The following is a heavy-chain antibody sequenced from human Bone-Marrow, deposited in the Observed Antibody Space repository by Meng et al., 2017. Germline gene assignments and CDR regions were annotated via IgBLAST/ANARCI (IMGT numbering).Heavy chain of an antibody. CDR2: ISSSGSTI. J-gene: IGHJ5*02. Sequence: GESLIFSCAASGFTCSSYEMNWVRQAPGKGLEGVSYISSSGSTIYYADSVKGRFTISRDNAKNSLYLQMNSIRADDTAVYYWAREDNYAILTGFPSWGQGTLVTVSS. CDR1: GFTCSSYE. CDR3: AREDNYAILTGFPS. V-gene: IGHV3-48*03. D-gene: IGHD3-9*01.